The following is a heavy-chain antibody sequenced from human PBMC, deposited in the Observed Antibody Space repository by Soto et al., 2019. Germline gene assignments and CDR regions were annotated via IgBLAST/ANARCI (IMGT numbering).Heavy chain of an antibody. CDR2: IYYSGST. CDR3: ESIIGSSYYYYYYMDV. V-gene: IGHV4-39*01. J-gene: IGHJ6*03. CDR1: GGSISSSSYY. Sequence: QLQLQESGPGLVKPSETLSLTCTVSGGSISSSSYYWGWIRQPPGKGLEWIGSIYYSGSTYYNPSLESPVTIPVDTSKNQFSLKLSSVTAADTAVYYCESIIGSSYYYYYYMDVWGKGTTVTVSS. D-gene: IGHD2-15*01.